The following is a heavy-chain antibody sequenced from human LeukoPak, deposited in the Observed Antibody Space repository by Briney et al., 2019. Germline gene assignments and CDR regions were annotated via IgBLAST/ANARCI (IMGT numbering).Heavy chain of an antibody. D-gene: IGHD4-17*01. Sequence: GGSLRLSCAASGFTFSSYAMSWVRQAPGKGLEWVSAISGSGGSTYYADSVKGRFTISRDNSKNTLYLQMNSLRAEDTAVYYCVMPTMTTVTSPIDYWGQGTLVTGSS. CDR1: GFTFSSYA. V-gene: IGHV3-23*01. CDR3: VMPTMTTVTSPIDY. J-gene: IGHJ4*02. CDR2: ISGSGGST.